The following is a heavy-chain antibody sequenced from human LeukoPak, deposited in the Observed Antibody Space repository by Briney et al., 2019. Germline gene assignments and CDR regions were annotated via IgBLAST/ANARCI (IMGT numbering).Heavy chain of an antibody. V-gene: IGHV3-23*01. Sequence: GGSLRLSCAASGFTFSSYAMSWVRQAPGKGLEWVSTLSGSGRGTNYADSVKGRFTISRDNSKNTLYVQMNSLRAEDTAVYYCAKSRRTAGIFDYWGQGTLVTVSS. CDR1: GFTFSSYA. CDR2: LSGSGRGT. CDR3: AKSRRTAGIFDY. D-gene: IGHD1-1*01. J-gene: IGHJ4*02.